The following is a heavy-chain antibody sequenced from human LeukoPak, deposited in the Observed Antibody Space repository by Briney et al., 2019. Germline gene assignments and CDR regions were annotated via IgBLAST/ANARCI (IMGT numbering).Heavy chain of an antibody. CDR1: GDSVSSTKYY. CDR2: IRYSESA. D-gene: IGHD3-22*01. V-gene: IGHV4-39*01. Sequence: SETLSLTCTDSGDSVSSTKYYCGWIRQPPGRGLEWIASIRYSESAYYSPSLKSRATISVDTSKNQFSLRLRSLTATDTAVYSCATQDSFHYWGQGTLVTVSS. J-gene: IGHJ4*02. CDR3: ATQDSFHY.